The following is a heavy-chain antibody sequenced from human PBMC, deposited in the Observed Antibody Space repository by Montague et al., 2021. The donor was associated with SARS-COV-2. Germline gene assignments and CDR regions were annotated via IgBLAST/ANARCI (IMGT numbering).Heavy chain of an antibody. D-gene: IGHD2-2*01. CDR2: VLYTDYT. J-gene: IGHJ4*02. CDR3: ATVARGCSATSCYLSS. V-gene: IGHV4-4*02. Sequence: SETLSLTCGVSGASISSNTWWNWVRQSPGKGLEWIGEVLYTDYTNYNPSLKSRLTISLDKSKNQVSLRLTSVTAADTAVYYCATVARGCSATSCYLSSWGSGTLVTVSS. CDR1: GASISSNTW.